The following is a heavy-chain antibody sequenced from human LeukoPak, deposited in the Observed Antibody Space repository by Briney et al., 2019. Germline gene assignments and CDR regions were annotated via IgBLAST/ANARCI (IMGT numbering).Heavy chain of an antibody. CDR3: ARAHYYGSGSYYNDWFDP. CDR1: EYTFTDYA. CDR2: INTNTGNP. V-gene: IGHV7-4-1*02. Sequence: ASVKVSCKASEYTFTDYAINWVRQAPGQRLEWMGWINTNTGNPTYAQGFTGRFVFSLDTSVSTAYLQISSLKAEDTAVYYCARAHYYGSGSYYNDWFDPWGQGTLVTVSS. J-gene: IGHJ5*02. D-gene: IGHD3-10*01.